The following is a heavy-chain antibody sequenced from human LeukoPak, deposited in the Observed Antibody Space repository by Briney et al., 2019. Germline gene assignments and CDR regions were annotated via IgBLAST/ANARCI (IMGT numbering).Heavy chain of an antibody. Sequence: PGGSLRLSCAASGFTFDDYAMHWVRQAPGKGLEWVSAISGSGGSTYYADSVKVRFTISRDNSKNTLYQQMNSLRAEDTAVYYCAKDSRQYHFDYWGRGTLVTVSS. J-gene: IGHJ4*02. V-gene: IGHV3-23*01. CDR2: ISGSGGST. CDR1: GFTFDDYA. CDR3: AKDSRQYHFDY. D-gene: IGHD2-2*01.